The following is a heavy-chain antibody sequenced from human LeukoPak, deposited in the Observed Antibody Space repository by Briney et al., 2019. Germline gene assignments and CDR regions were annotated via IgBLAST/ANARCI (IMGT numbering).Heavy chain of an antibody. J-gene: IGHJ6*02. V-gene: IGHV4-34*01. Sequence: PSETLSLTCAVYGGSFSGYYWSWLRQPPGKGLEWIGEINHSGSTNYNPSLKSRVTISVDTSKNQFSLKLSSVTAADTAVYYCARGGGSSSWYRARYYYYGMDVWGQGTTVTVSS. CDR3: ARGGGSSSWYRARYYYYGMDV. CDR2: INHSGST. D-gene: IGHD6-13*01. CDR1: GGSFSGYY.